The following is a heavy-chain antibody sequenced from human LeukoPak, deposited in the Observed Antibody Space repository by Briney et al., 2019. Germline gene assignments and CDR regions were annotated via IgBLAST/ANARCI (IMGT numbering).Heavy chain of an antibody. CDR3: AKARSSWGRYFDF. CDR1: GFIFSSYG. J-gene: IGHJ4*02. D-gene: IGHD3-16*01. Sequence: GGSLRLSCAASGFIFSSYGMSWVRQAPGKGLEWISSTSTRGGSTFYADSVKGRFFISRDNSNNTLFLLMNSLRVDDTAVYYCAKARSSWGRYFDFWGRGTLVTVS. V-gene: IGHV3-23*01. CDR2: TSTRGGST.